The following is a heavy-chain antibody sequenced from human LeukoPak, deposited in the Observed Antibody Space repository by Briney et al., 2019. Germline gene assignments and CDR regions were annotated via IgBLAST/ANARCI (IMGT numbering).Heavy chain of an antibody. CDR1: GYTFTGHY. CDR2: INPNSGGT. V-gene: IGHV1-2*02. Sequence: ASVKVSCKASGYTFTGHYIHWVRQAPGQGLEWMGWINPNSGGTNYAQKFQGRVTMTRDTSINIVYMDLSGLRSDDTAVYYCASGLYGGNPGWWGQGTLVTVSS. CDR3: ASGLYGGNPGW. J-gene: IGHJ4*02. D-gene: IGHD4-23*01.